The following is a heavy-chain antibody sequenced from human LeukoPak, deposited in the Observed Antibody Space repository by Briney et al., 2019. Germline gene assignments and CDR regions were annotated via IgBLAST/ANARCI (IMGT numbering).Heavy chain of an antibody. Sequence: SLSLSCAASAFTFSSYAMSCVRQAPGKGLEWVSAIRGRGGSKYYADSVKGRLKIYRDNSKNTLYLQMNSLRAEDTAVYYCAFNGGDSDYGDYANAFDIWGQGTMVTVSS. V-gene: IGHV3-23*01. D-gene: IGHD4-17*01. J-gene: IGHJ3*02. CDR3: AFNGGDSDYGDYANAFDI. CDR2: IRGRGGSK. CDR1: AFTFSSYA.